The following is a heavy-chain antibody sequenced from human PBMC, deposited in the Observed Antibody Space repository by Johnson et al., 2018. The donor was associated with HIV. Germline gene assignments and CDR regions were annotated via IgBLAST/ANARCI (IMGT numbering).Heavy chain of an antibody. CDR2: ISWNSGSI. Sequence: VQLVESGGGLVQPGRSLRLSCAASGFTFDDYAMHWVRQAPGKGLEWVSGISWNSGSIGYADSVKGRFTISRDNAKNSLYLQMNSLRAEDTALYYCAKGQVARGGFDIWGQGTMVSVSS. D-gene: IGHD2-15*01. CDR3: AKGQVARGGFDI. V-gene: IGHV3-9*01. J-gene: IGHJ3*02. CDR1: GFTFDDYA.